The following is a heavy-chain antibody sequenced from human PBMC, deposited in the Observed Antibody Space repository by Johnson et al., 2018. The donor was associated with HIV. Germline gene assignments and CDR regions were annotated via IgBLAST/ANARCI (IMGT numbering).Heavy chain of an antibody. CDR2: ISYDGSNK. Sequence: QVQLVESGGGVVQPGRSLRLSCAASGFTFSSYAMHWVRQAPGKGLEWVAVISYDGSNKYYADSVKGRFTISRDNSKNTLYLQMNSLRAEDTAVYYCARGVGAAAGAFDIWGQGTMVTVSS. D-gene: IGHD6-13*01. CDR3: ARGVGAAAGAFDI. J-gene: IGHJ3*02. V-gene: IGHV3-30-3*01. CDR1: GFTFSSYA.